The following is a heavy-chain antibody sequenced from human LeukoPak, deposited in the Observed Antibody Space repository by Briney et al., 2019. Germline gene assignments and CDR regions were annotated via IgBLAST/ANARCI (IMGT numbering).Heavy chain of an antibody. Sequence: PSETLSLTCSVSGDSVSSYYWNWVRQPPGKGLEWMGSIYYVGTTYYNPSLKNRVTISVYTSKKQFSLKLSSVTAADTAFYYCARQRDYYDSSGQSDFDSWGQGALVTVSS. D-gene: IGHD3-22*01. V-gene: IGHV4-59*05. CDR2: IYYVGTT. CDR3: ARQRDYYDSSGQSDFDS. J-gene: IGHJ4*02. CDR1: GDSVSSYY.